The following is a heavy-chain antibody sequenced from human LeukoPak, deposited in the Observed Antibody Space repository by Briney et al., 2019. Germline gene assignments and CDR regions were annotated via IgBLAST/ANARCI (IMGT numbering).Heavy chain of an antibody. V-gene: IGHV5-51*01. CDR2: IYPGDSDT. Sequence: GESLKISCKGSGYSFTSYWIGWVRQMPGKGLEWMGIIYPGDSDTRYSPSFQGQVTISADKSISTAYLQWSSLKASDTAMYYCARRPIPGKQYYYYGMDVWGQGTTVTVSS. CDR3: ARRPIPGKQYYYYGMDV. CDR1: GYSFTSYW. J-gene: IGHJ6*02. D-gene: IGHD3-10*01.